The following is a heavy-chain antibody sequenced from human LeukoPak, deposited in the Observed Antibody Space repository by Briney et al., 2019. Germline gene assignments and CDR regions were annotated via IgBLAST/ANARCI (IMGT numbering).Heavy chain of an antibody. CDR2: IYYSGST. J-gene: IGHJ4*02. Sequence: SETLSLTCTVSGGSISSYYWSWIRQPPGKGLEWIGYIYYSGSTNYNPSLKGRVTISVDTSKNQLSLKLSSVTAADTAVYYCAREARSIRSIDYWGQGTLVTVSS. CDR1: GGSISSYY. D-gene: IGHD2-21*01. V-gene: IGHV4-59*01. CDR3: AREARSIRSIDY.